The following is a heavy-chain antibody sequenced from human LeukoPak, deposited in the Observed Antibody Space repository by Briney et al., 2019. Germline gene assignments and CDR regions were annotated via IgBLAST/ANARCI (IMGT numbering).Heavy chain of an antibody. CDR3: ARDLGYGDYVDY. Sequence: PGGSLRLSCAASGFTFSSYSMNWVRQAPGKGLEWVSSISSSSSYIYYADSVKGRFTISRGNAKNSLYLQMNSLRAEDTAVYYCARDLGYGDYVDYWGQGTLVTVSS. J-gene: IGHJ4*02. V-gene: IGHV3-21*01. CDR1: GFTFSSYS. D-gene: IGHD4-17*01. CDR2: ISSSSSYI.